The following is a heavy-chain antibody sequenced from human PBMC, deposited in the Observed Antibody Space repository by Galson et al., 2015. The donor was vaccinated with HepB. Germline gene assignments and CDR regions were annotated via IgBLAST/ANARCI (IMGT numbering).Heavy chain of an antibody. Sequence: SLRLSCAASGFTFSDYYMSWIRQAPGKGLEWLSYISASTIYTNYADSVKGRFTVSRDNAKNSLNLQMNSLRAEDTAVYYCARVADADYGDHTNFDSWGQGTLVTVSS. J-gene: IGHJ4*02. D-gene: IGHD4-17*01. CDR2: ISASTIYT. V-gene: IGHV3-11*06. CDR3: ARVADADYGDHTNFDS. CDR1: GFTFSDYY.